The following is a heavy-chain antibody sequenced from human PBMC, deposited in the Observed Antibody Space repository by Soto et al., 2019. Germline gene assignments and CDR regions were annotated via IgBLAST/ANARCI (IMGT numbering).Heavy chain of an antibody. CDR2: IIPIFRST. D-gene: IGHD2-15*01. V-gene: IGHV1-69*06. Sequence: QVQLVQSGAEVKKPGSSVKVSCKASGGTFNSYALTWVRQAPGHGLEWMGGIIPIFRSTNYAKKFQGRVTITTNRSTSTSYMELSSLRSDDTAVYYCARVLHPPYCSVWRSLYWYFDLWGRGTLVTVSS. CDR3: ARVLHPPYCSVWRSLYWYFDL. J-gene: IGHJ2*01. CDR1: GGTFNSYA.